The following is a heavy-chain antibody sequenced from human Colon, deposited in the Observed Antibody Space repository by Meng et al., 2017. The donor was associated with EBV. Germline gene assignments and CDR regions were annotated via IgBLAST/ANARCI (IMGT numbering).Heavy chain of an antibody. J-gene: IGHJ4*02. CDR1: GFTFSNYS. D-gene: IGHD6-25*01. CDR2: TNEDGGIT. V-gene: IGHV3-74*01. Sequence: GQLWECGGASVQPGGSLRLSCAASGFTFSNYSMHWVRQVPGKGLEWVSRTNEDGGITTYADSVKGRFTISRDNTKNTLYLQMNSLRPEDTAMYFCSRDLVGSDDDWGQGTLVTVSS. CDR3: SRDLVGSDDD.